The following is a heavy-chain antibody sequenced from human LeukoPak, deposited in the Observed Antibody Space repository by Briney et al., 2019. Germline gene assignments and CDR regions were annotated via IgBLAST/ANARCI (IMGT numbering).Heavy chain of an antibody. J-gene: IGHJ4*02. CDR1: GFTFSSYA. D-gene: IGHD3-10*01. V-gene: IGHV3-23*01. CDR2: ISGSGGST. CDR3: AKAHITMVRGVIITFDY. Sequence: PGGSLRLSCAASGFTFSSYAMTWVRQAPGKGLEWVSGISGSGGSTYYADSVKGRFTISRDNSKNTLYVQINSLRAEDTAVYYCAKAHITMVRGVIITFDYWGQGTLVTVSS.